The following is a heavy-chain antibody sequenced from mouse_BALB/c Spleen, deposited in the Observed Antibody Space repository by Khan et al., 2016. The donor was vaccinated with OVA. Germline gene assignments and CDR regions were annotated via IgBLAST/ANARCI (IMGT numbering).Heavy chain of an antibody. D-gene: IGHD1-1*01. Sequence: QIQLVQSGAELVKPGASVKLSCKASGYTFTSFYIYWVKQRPGQGLEWIGEINPNNGGTNVNEKFKSKATLTVDKSSSTAYLELSSLTSEDSAVFYCTRGGYGSPVTYWGQGTLVTVSA. V-gene: IGHV1S81*02. CDR2: INPNNGGT. CDR1: GYTFTSFY. CDR3: TRGGYGSPVTY. J-gene: IGHJ3*01.